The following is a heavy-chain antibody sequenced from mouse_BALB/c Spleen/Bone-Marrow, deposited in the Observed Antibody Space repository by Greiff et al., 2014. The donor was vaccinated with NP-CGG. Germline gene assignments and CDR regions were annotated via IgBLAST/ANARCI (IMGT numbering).Heavy chain of an antibody. J-gene: IGHJ4*01. D-gene: IGHD2-10*02. V-gene: IGHV1-67*01. CDR2: ISTYSGNT. Sequence: QVPLQESGPELVRPGVSVKISCTGSGFTFTDYAMHWVKQSHAKSLEWIGVISTYSGNTNYNQKFKGKATMTVDKSSSTAYMELARLTSEDSAIYYCARSEYDNSYATDDWGQGTSVTVSS. CDR3: ARSEYDNSYATDD. CDR1: GFTFTDYA.